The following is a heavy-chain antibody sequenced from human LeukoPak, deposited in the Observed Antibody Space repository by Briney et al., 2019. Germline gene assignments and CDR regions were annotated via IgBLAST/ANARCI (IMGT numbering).Heavy chain of an antibody. V-gene: IGHV3-30-3*01. CDR1: GFTFSSYA. CDR2: ISYDGSNK. J-gene: IGHJ4*02. D-gene: IGHD1-26*01. CDR3: ARDRIVGATPYYFDY. Sequence: PGGSLRLSCAASGFTFSSYAMHWVRQAPGKGLEWVAVISYDGSNKYYADSVKGRFTISRDNSKNTLYLQMDSLRAKDTAVYYCARDRIVGATPYYFDYWGQGTLVTVSS.